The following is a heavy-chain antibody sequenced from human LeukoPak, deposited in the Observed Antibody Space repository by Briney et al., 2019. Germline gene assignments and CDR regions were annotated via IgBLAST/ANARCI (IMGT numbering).Heavy chain of an antibody. CDR1: GFTFDDYV. V-gene: IGHV3-9*01. CDR3: AKDYGYSSSWYDY. J-gene: IGHJ4*02. CDR2: ISWNSASV. D-gene: IGHD6-13*01. Sequence: PGGSLRLSCEASGFTFDDYVMHWVRQAPGKGLEWVSTISWNSASVGYVDSVKGRFTISRDNAKKTLYLQMNSLRPEDTALYYCAKDYGYSSSWYDYWGQGTLVTVSS.